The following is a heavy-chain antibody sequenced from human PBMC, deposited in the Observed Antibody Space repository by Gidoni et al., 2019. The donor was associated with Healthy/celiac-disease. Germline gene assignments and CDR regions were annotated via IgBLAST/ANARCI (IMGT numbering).Heavy chain of an antibody. CDR1: GFTFDDYA. J-gene: IGHJ4*02. D-gene: IGHD4-17*01. V-gene: IGHV3-9*01. CDR2: FSWNSGSI. Sequence: EVQLVESGGGLVQPGRSLRLYCAASGFTFDDYAMHWVRQAPGKGLVWVSGFSWNSGSIGYADSVKGRFTISRDNAKNSLYLQMNSLRAEDTALYYCAKDRYGDSTYFDYWGQGTLVTVSS. CDR3: AKDRYGDSTYFDY.